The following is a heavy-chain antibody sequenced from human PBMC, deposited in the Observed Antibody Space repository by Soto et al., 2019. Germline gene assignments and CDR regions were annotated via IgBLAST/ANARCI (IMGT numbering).Heavy chain of an antibody. D-gene: IGHD4-17*01. CDR3: AKDGGGEDYGDFFDY. CDR1: GFTFSSYG. V-gene: IGHV3-30*18. Sequence: GGSLRLSCAASGFTFSSYGMHWVRQAPGKGLEWVAVISYDGSNKYYADSVKGRFTISRDNSKNTLYLQMNSLRAEDTAVYYGAKDGGGEDYGDFFDYWGQGTLVTVSS. CDR2: ISYDGSNK. J-gene: IGHJ4*02.